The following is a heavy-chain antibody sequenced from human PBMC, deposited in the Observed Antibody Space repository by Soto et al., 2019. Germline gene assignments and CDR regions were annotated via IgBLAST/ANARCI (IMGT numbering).Heavy chain of an antibody. V-gene: IGHV3-30*18. Sequence: PGGSLRLSCAASGFTFSSYGMHWVRQAPGKGLEWVAVILYDGSNKYYADSVKGRFTISRDNSKNTLYLQMNSLRAEDTAVYYCAKGLAAARPNKYYYYYGMDVGGQGTTVTVSS. J-gene: IGHJ6*02. D-gene: IGHD6-13*01. CDR3: AKGLAAARPNKYYYYYGMDV. CDR1: GFTFSSYG. CDR2: ILYDGSNK.